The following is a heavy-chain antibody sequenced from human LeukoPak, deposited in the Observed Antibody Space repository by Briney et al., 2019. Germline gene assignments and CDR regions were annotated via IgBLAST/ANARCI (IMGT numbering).Heavy chain of an antibody. D-gene: IGHD3/OR15-3a*01. J-gene: IGHJ4*02. V-gene: IGHV1-2*02. CDR2: INPNNGAT. CDR1: GYTFTGHD. CDR3: ARKSLWTVDF. Sequence: ASVKVSCKASGYTFTGHDVHWVRQAPGQGLEWMAWINPNNGATDYAQKFQDRVTVTRDTSISTVYMELRSPTSDDTAVYYCARKSLWTVDFWGQGTLVSVSS.